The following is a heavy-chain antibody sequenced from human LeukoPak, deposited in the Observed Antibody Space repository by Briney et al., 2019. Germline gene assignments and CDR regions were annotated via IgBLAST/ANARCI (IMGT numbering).Heavy chain of an antibody. J-gene: IGHJ4*02. CDR3: ASSRGSGYYYFYYFDY. V-gene: IGHV3-23*01. D-gene: IGHD3-22*01. CDR1: GFTFSSYA. Sequence: GGSLRLSCAASGFTFSSYAMSWVRQAPGKGLEWVSGISGSGGNTYYADSVKGRFTISRDNSKNTLYLQMNSLRAEDTAVYYCASSRGSGYYYFYYFDYWGQGTLVTVSS. CDR2: ISGSGGNT.